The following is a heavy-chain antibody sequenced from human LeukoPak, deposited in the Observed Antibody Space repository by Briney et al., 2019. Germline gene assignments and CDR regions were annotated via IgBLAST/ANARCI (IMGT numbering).Heavy chain of an antibody. CDR2: IYQSGST. CDR3: AKRVAAAGIFDY. CDR1: GGSISSGGYY. D-gene: IGHD6-13*01. V-gene: IGHV4-30-2*01. Sequence: PSETLSLTCTVSGGSISSGGYYWSWIRQPPGKGLEWIGYIYQSGSTYYTPSLESRVTMSVDRSKNQFSLRLSSVTAADTAVYYCAKRVAAAGIFDYWGQGTLVTVSS. J-gene: IGHJ4*02.